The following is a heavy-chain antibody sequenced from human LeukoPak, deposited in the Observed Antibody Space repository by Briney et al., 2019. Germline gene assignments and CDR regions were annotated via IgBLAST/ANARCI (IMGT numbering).Heavy chain of an antibody. J-gene: IGHJ5*02. V-gene: IGHV4-34*01. CDR3: ARGDVVVVAATPIWFDP. CDR1: GGSIRSYY. D-gene: IGHD2-15*01. Sequence: SETLSLTCTVSGGSIRSYYWSWIRQPPGKGLEWIGEINHSGSTNYNPSLKSRVTISVDTSKNQFSLKLSSVTAADTAVYYCARGDVVVVAATPIWFDPWGQGTLVTVSS. CDR2: INHSGST.